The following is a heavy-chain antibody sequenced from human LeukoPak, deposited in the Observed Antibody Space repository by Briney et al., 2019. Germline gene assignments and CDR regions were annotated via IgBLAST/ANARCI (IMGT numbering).Heavy chain of an antibody. Sequence: PGRSLRLSCTASGFTFGDYAMSWVRQAPGKGLEWVGFVRSKAHGGTTEYAASVKGRFTISRDDSKSIAYLQMNSLKTEDTAVYYCTRDPGYCGSTSCHNWFDPWRQGTLVTVSS. CDR3: TRDPGYCGSTSCHNWFDP. D-gene: IGHD2-2*03. CDR2: VRSKAHGGTT. CDR1: GFTFGDYA. V-gene: IGHV3-49*04. J-gene: IGHJ5*02.